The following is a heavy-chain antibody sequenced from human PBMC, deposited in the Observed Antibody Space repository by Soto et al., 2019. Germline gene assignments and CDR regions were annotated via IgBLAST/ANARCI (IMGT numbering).Heavy chain of an antibody. CDR2: MNPNSGNT. CDR3: ATHSKGYCSGGSCYPNGYDP. CDR1: GHTFTNYD. D-gene: IGHD2-15*01. V-gene: IGHV1-8*01. J-gene: IGHJ5*02. Sequence: QVQLVQSGAEVKKPGASVKVSCKASGHTFTNYDINWVRQATGQGLEWMGWMNPNSGNTGYAQKFQGRLTLTRNTSISTAYMELSSLRSEDTAMYYCATHSKGYCSGGSCYPNGYDPWGQGTLITVSS.